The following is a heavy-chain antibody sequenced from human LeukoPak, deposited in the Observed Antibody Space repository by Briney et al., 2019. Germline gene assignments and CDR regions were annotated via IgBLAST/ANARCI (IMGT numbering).Heavy chain of an antibody. Sequence: SETLSLTCTVSGGSISSSSYYWGWIRQPPGKGLEWIGSIYYSGSTYYNPSLKSRVTISVDTSKNQFSSKLSSVTAADTAVYYCARHIGRSSPFWSGYYYFDYWGQGTLVTVSS. CDR3: ARHIGRSSPFWSGYYYFDY. D-gene: IGHD3-3*01. CDR1: GGSISSSSYY. J-gene: IGHJ4*02. V-gene: IGHV4-39*01. CDR2: IYYSGST.